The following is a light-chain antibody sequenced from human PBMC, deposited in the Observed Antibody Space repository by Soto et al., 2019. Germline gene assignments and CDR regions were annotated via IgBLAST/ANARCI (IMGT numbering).Light chain of an antibody. CDR1: SSDVGGYNY. CDR3: SSYTCRSSYV. V-gene: IGLV2-14*01. Sequence: QSVLTQPASVSGSPGQSITISCTGTSSDVGGYNYVSWYQQHPGKAPKLMIYDVSNRPSGVSNRFSGSKSGNTASLTISGLQAEYEADYYCSSYTCRSSYVFGTGTKVTVL. J-gene: IGLJ1*01. CDR2: DVS.